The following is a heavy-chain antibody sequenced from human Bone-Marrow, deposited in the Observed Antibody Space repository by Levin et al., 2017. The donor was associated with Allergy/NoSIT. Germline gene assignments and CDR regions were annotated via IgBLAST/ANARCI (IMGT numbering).Heavy chain of an antibody. J-gene: IGHJ3*02. CDR2: IYPGDSDT. D-gene: IGHD3-9*01. Sequence: GESLKISCKGSGYSFTSYWIGWVRQMPGKGLEWMGIIYPGDSDTRYSPSFQGQVTISADKSISTAYLQWSSLKASDTAMYYCARQRLRYFDWLWDAFDIWGQGTMVTVSS. V-gene: IGHV5-51*01. CDR3: ARQRLRYFDWLWDAFDI. CDR1: GYSFTSYW.